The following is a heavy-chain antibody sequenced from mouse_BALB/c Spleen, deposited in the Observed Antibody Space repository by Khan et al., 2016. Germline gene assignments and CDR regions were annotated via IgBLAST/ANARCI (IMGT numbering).Heavy chain of an antibody. CDR2: ISDGGSYT. V-gene: IGHV5-4*02. D-gene: IGHD2-4*01. Sequence: EVELVESGGGLVKPGGSLKLSCAASGFTFSDYYMYWVRQTPEKRLEWVATISDGGSYTYYPDSVKGRFTISSDTATNNLYLQMSSLKPEDTARYYCAREGLRRGFAYWGQGTLVTVSA. CDR3: AREGLRRGFAY. J-gene: IGHJ3*01. CDR1: GFTFSDYY.